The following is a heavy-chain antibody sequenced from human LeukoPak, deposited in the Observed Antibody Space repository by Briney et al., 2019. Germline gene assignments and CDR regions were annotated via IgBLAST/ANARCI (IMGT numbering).Heavy chain of an antibody. D-gene: IGHD3-10*01. V-gene: IGHV3-23*01. Sequence: PGGSLRLSCAASGFTFSSYAMSWVRQAPGKGLEWVSAISGSGGSTYYADSVKGRFTISRDNSKNTLYLQMNSLRAEDTAVYYCARGLGPVSYGSDHFDYWGQGTLVTVSS. CDR3: ARGLGPVSYGSDHFDY. J-gene: IGHJ4*02. CDR2: ISGSGGST. CDR1: GFTFSSYA.